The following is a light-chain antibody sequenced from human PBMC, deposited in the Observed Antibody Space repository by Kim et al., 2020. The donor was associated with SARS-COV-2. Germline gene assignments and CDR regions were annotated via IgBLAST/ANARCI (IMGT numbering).Light chain of an antibody. J-gene: IGLJ1*01. CDR2: YET. CDR1: SIGSKR. Sequence: PGKTAKITCGGDSIGSKRVHWYQQKPHQAPGLVIYYETERTSGIHERFSGSSSGNTATLTISRVEAGDEADYYCQVWDNHNDHPYVFGTGTKVTVL. CDR3: QVWDNHNDHPYV. V-gene: IGLV3-21*04.